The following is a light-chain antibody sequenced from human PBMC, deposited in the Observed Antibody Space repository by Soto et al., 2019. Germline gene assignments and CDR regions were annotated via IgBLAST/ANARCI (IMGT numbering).Light chain of an antibody. CDR3: QQSNTWPYT. Sequence: EIVMTHSPATLSVSPGDRATLSCRASQTVRDNLAWYQQKPGQAPKLLIYGPSTRAPGIPAMFSGSGSGTEFTLTVDSLQSEDFALYFCQQSNTWPYTFGQGTKLEIK. J-gene: IGKJ2*01. CDR1: QTVRDN. CDR2: GPS. V-gene: IGKV3-15*01.